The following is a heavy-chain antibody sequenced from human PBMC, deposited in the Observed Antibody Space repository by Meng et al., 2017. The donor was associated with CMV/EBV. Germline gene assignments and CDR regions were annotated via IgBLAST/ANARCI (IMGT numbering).Heavy chain of an antibody. J-gene: IGHJ3*02. D-gene: IGHD3-22*01. Sequence: GGSLRLSCAASGFSFSDYYMSWIRQTPGKGLEWVSYISSSGSSIYYADSVKGRFTISRDNSKNTLFLQMNSLRPEDTGVYYCAKVPHYSDGPRDTFNIWGQGTLVTVSS. V-gene: IGHV3-11*01. CDR3: AKVPHYSDGPRDTFNI. CDR1: GFSFSDYY. CDR2: ISSSGSSI.